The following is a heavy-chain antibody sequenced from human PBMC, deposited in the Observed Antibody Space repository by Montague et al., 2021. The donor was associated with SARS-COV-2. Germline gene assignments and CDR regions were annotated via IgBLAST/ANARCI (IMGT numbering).Heavy chain of an antibody. Sequence: PALGKPTQTLTLTCTFSGFSLSTSGMCMTWIRQPPGKALEWLARIDWDGDKYYNTSLKSRLTISKDTSKNLVVLTMTNMDPVDTATYYCARGPSDTYYYNGMDVWGRGTIVTVSS. J-gene: IGHJ6*02. CDR3: ARGPSDTYYYNGMDV. CDR2: IDWDGDK. CDR1: GFSLSTSGMC. V-gene: IGHV2-70*11.